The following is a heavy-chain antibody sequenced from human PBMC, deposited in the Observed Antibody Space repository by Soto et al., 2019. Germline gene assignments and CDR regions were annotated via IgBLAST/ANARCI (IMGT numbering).Heavy chain of an antibody. CDR3: ASRSATVLSLTY. V-gene: IGHV3-23*01. CDR1: GFIFSDHA. Sequence: GGSLRLSCEASGFIFSDHAMSWVRQAPGKGLEWVSAISGNGIDTYYADSVKGRFTISRDNSKNTLYLQMNSLRAEDTAVYYCASRSATVLSLTYWGPGTQVTVSS. CDR2: ISGNGIDT. J-gene: IGHJ4*02. D-gene: IGHD2-8*01.